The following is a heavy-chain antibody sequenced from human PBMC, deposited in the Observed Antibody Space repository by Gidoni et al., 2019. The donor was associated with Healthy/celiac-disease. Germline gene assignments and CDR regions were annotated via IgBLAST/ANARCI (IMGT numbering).Heavy chain of an antibody. J-gene: IGHJ4*02. V-gene: IGHV3-9*01. Sequence: EVQLVESGGGLVQPGRSLRLSCAASGFTFDDYAMHWVRQAPGKGLEWVSGISWNSGSIGYADSVKGRFTISRDNAKNSLYLQMNSLRAEDTALYYCAKDSGPDFWSGYRLDYWGQGTLVTVSS. CDR2: ISWNSGSI. CDR1: GFTFDDYA. D-gene: IGHD3-3*01. CDR3: AKDSGPDFWSGYRLDY.